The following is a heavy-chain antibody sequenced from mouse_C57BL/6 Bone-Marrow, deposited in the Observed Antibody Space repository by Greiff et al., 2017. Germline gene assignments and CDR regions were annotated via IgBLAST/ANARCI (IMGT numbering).Heavy chain of an antibody. D-gene: IGHD2-1*01. V-gene: IGHV7-3*01. CDR2: ISNKANGYTT. J-gene: IGHJ3*01. Sequence: EVMLVESGGGLVQPGGSLSLSCAASGFTFTDYYMSWVRQPPGKALEWLGFISNKANGYTTEYSASVKGRFTISRDNSQSILYLQMNALRAEDSATYYCARYGGNYGLFAYWGQGTLVTVSA. CDR3: ARYGGNYGLFAY. CDR1: GFTFTDYY.